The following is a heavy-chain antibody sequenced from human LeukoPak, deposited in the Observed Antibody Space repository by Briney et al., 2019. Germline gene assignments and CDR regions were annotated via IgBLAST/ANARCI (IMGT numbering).Heavy chain of an antibody. V-gene: IGHV4-30-4*01. D-gene: IGHD3-10*01. Sequence: SETLSLTCTVAGGSISTGDDYWSWIRQPPGKGLEWIGYIYYSGTTYYNPSLKGRISFSMQTSRNQFSLNLRSVTAADTAVYCCARDPVYGSGTFWGQGTLVTVSS. CDR2: IYYSGTT. CDR3: ARDPVYGSGTF. J-gene: IGHJ4*02. CDR1: GGSISTGDDY.